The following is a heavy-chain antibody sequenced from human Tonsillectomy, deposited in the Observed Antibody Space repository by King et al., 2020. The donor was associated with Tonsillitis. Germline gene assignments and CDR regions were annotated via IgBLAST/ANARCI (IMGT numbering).Heavy chain of an antibody. CDR1: GFTFSNYG. J-gene: IGHJ3*02. D-gene: IGHD4-17*01. CDR3: AREGSTQDYGNAFDI. Sequence: VQLVESGGGVVQPGRSLRLSCAASGFTFSNYGMHWVRQAPGKGLEWVAVIWFDGSNKNNADSVKGRFTISRDNSKKTLYLQMNSLRAEDTAVYYCAREGSTQDYGNAFDIWGQGTMVTVSS. CDR2: IWFDGSNK. V-gene: IGHV3-33*08.